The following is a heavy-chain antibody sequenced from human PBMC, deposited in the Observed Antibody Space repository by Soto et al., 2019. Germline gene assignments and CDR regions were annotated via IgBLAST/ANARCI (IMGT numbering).Heavy chain of an antibody. CDR2: ISAYNGNT. D-gene: IGHD2-15*01. Sequence: QVQLVQSGAEVKKPGASVKVSCKASGYTFTSYGISWVRQAPGQGLEWMGWISAYNGNTNYAQKLQGRVSMTTDTSTSTAYMELRSLRSDDTAVYYCARDVTSADGWELQIFDYWGQGTLVTVSS. V-gene: IGHV1-18*01. J-gene: IGHJ4*02. CDR1: GYTFTSYG. CDR3: ARDVTSADGWELQIFDY.